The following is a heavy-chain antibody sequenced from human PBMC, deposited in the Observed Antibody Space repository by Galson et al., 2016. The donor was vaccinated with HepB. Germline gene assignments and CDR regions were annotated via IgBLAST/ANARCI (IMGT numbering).Heavy chain of an antibody. D-gene: IGHD6-19*01. J-gene: IGHJ4*02. V-gene: IGHV3-33*01. CDR1: GFVFSSYG. Sequence: SLRLSCAASGFVFSSYGIHWVRQAPGKGLGWVALIWHDGSNQYYADSVKGRFTISRDNSKNTLYLQMNSLRAEDSAVYYCARESPHIAVPVLDDWGQGTLVTVSS. CDR3: ARESPHIAVPVLDD. CDR2: IWHDGSNQ.